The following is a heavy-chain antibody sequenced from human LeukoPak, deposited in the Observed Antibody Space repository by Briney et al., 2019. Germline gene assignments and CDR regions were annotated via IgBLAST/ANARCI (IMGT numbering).Heavy chain of an antibody. CDR2: IFSNGST. CDR3: AGDGCSSTSCYSDYYYGMDV. D-gene: IGHD2-2*01. CDR1: GGSITRYY. V-gene: IGHV4-59*01. Sequence: PSETLSLTCTVSGGSITRYYWTWIRQPPGKGLEWIGYIFSNGSTNYNPSLKSRVAVSLDTSKRQFSMRLTSVTAADTAVYYCAGDGCSSTSCYSDYYYGMDVWGQGTTVTVSS. J-gene: IGHJ6*02.